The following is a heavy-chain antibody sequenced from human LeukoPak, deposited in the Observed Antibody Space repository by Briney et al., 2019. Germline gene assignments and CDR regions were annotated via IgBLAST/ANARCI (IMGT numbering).Heavy chain of an antibody. J-gene: IGHJ4*02. CDR3: AVPQYSSGWYFDY. V-gene: IGHV1-2*06. CDR2: INPNSGGT. Sequence: ASVKVSCKASGYTFTGYYMHWVRQAPGQGLEWMGRINPNSGGTNYAQKFQGRVTMTRDTSISTAYMELSRLRSDDTAVYYCAVPQYSSGWYFDYWGQGTLVTVSS. CDR1: GYTFTGYY. D-gene: IGHD6-19*01.